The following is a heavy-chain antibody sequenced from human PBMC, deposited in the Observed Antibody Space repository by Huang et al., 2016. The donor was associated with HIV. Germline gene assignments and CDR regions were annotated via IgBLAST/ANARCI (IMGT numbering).Heavy chain of an antibody. CDR3: VRLRKVDYYYYYMDV. CDR2: IYYSGST. J-gene: IGHJ6*03. Sequence: QLQLQESGPGLVKPSETLSLTCTVSGGSISSSTYYWGWIRQPPGMGLEWIGSIYYSGSTCYNPSCQSRVTISVDKPRKQFSLKLSSVTAADTAMYYCVRLRKVDYYYYYMDVWGKGTTVTVSS. CDR1: GGSISSSTYY. V-gene: IGHV4-39*01.